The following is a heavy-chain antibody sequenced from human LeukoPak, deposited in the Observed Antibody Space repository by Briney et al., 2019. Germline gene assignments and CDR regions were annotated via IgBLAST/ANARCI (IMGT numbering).Heavy chain of an antibody. D-gene: IGHD3-22*01. V-gene: IGHV1-18*01. Sequence: ASVKVSCKASGYTFTSYGISWVRQAPGQGLEWMGWISAYNGNTNYAQKLQGRVTMTTDTSTSTAYVELSSLRSEDTAVYYCARGRKDAYYYDSSGYYFDYWGQGTLVTVSS. CDR3: ARGRKDAYYYDSSGYYFDY. J-gene: IGHJ4*02. CDR1: GYTFTSYG. CDR2: ISAYNGNT.